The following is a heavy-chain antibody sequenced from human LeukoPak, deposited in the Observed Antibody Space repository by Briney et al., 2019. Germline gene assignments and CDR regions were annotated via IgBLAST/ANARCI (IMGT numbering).Heavy chain of an antibody. V-gene: IGHV4-59*08. CDR3: VRLFRSATTTHWFDP. Sequence: SETLSLTCTVSGGSISSYYWSWIRQPPGKGLEWIGYIYYSGSTNYNPSLKSRVTISVDTSKNQFSLKLSSVTAADTAVYYCVRLFRSATTTHWFDPWGQGTLVTVSS. CDR2: IYYSGST. D-gene: IGHD3-3*01. CDR1: GGSISSYY. J-gene: IGHJ5*02.